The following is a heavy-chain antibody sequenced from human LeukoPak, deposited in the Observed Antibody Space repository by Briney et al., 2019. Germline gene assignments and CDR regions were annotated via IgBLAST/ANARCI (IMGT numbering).Heavy chain of an antibody. V-gene: IGHV3-15*01. Sequence: PGGSLRLSCTASGFTFGDYGLSWVRQAPGKGLEWVGRIKSKTDGGTTDYAAPVKGRFTISRDDSKNTLYLQMNSLKTEDTAVYYCTTDSMVRGVTPFDYWGQGTLVTVSS. CDR3: TTDSMVRGVTPFDY. D-gene: IGHD3-10*01. CDR2: IKSKTDGGTT. J-gene: IGHJ4*02. CDR1: GFTFGDYG.